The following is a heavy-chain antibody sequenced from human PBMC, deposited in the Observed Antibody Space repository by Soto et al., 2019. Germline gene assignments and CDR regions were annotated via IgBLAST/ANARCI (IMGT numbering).Heavy chain of an antibody. Sequence: QLQLQESGPGLVKPSETLSLTCTVSGGSVSSSNDYWGWIRQPPGKGLQWIGSMFYSGSTYYNPSLKSRITISVDTSKNQFSLKLSSVTAADTAVYYCARHFSSSASSWYPYFFDYWGQGTLVTVSS. V-gene: IGHV4-39*01. CDR1: GGSVSSSNDY. D-gene: IGHD6-13*01. CDR2: MFYSGST. CDR3: ARHFSSSASSWYPYFFDY. J-gene: IGHJ4*02.